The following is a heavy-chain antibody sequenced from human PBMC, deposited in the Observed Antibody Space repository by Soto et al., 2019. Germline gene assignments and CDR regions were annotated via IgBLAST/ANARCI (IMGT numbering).Heavy chain of an antibody. Sequence: QMQLEQSGPEVKKPGTSVKVSCKASGFTFTSSAFQWVRQARGQRLEWLGWIAVGSGYTNYAQRFQDRVTLTRDMSTATTYMELSRLTSEDTAIYYCEAEATAWQQMVPSDYWGQGTLVTVSS. CDR1: GFTFTSSA. D-gene: IGHD2-8*01. CDR2: IAVGSGYT. CDR3: EAEATAWQQMVPSDY. V-gene: IGHV1-58*01. J-gene: IGHJ4*02.